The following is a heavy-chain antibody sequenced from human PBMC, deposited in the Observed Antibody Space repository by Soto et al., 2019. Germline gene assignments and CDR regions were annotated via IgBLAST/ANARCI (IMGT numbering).Heavy chain of an antibody. D-gene: IGHD3-22*01. CDR1: GGSISTNY. CDR2: IYYSGST. V-gene: IGHV4-59*08. CDR3: ARLDSRGFFDS. J-gene: IGHJ4*02. Sequence: QVQLQESGPGLVKPSETLSLTCTVSGGSISTNYWSWIRQPPGTGLEWIGYIYYSGSTNYSPSLKSRITISVDTSKTQFDLKLSSVTAADTAVYYCARLDSRGFFDSWGQGTLVTVSS.